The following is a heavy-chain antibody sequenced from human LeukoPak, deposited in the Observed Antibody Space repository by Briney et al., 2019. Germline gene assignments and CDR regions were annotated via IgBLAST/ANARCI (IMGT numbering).Heavy chain of an antibody. J-gene: IGHJ4*02. V-gene: IGHV4-30-4*01. D-gene: IGHD2-2*01. Sequence: SETLSLTCTVSGGSISSGDYYWSWIRQPPGKGLEWIGYIYYSGSTYYNPSLKSRVTISVDTSKNQFSLKLSSVTAADTAVYCCARVLWPDFDYWGQGTLVTVSS. CDR2: IYYSGST. CDR3: ARVLWPDFDY. CDR1: GGSISSGDYY.